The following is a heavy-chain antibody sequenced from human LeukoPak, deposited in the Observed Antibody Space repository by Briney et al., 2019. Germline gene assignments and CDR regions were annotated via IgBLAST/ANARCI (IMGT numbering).Heavy chain of an antibody. V-gene: IGHV1-24*01. Sequence: ASVKVSCKVSGYTLTELSMHWVRQAPGKGLEWMGGFDPEDGETIYAQKFQGRVTMTEDTSTDTAYMELSSLRSEDTAVYYCATTDDDLYYDFGRPPPSWGQGTLVTVSS. J-gene: IGHJ5*02. CDR1: GYTLTELS. D-gene: IGHD3-3*01. CDR2: FDPEDGET. CDR3: ATTDDDLYYDFGRPPPS.